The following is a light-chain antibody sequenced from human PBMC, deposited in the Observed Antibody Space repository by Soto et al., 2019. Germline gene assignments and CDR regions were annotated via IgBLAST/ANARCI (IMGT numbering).Light chain of an antibody. CDR1: QSISNW. V-gene: IGKV1-5*03. Sequence: DIQMTQSPSTLSASVGDRVTITCRASQSISNWLAWYQQRPGKAPKLLIYQASSLEGGVPSRFSGSGSGTEFTLTISRLQPDDFATYYCQQYNTYSRTFGQGTKVEIK. J-gene: IGKJ1*01. CDR3: QQYNTYSRT. CDR2: QAS.